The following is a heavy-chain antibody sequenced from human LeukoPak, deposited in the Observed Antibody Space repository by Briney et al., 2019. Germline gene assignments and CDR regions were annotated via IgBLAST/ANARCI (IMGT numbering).Heavy chain of an antibody. CDR3: AGDYDSSGYYREYYMDV. Sequence: GGSLRLSCAASGFTFSSYSMNWVRQAPGKGLGWVSSISSSSSYIYYADSVKGRFTISRDNAKNSLYLQMNSLRAEDTAVYYCAGDYDSSGYYREYYMDVWGKGTTVTVSS. CDR1: GFTFSSYS. CDR2: ISSSSSYI. V-gene: IGHV3-21*01. J-gene: IGHJ6*03. D-gene: IGHD3-22*01.